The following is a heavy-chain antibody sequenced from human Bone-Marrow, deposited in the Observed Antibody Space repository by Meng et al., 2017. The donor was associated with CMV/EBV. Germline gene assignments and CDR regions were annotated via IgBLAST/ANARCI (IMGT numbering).Heavy chain of an antibody. V-gene: IGHV3-11*01. Sequence: TFSDYYMSWIRQAPGEGLEWVSDISSSGSTKYYADSVKGRFTISRDNAKNSLYLQMNSLRAEDTAVYYCAREIEWYYYDSSGYSIPGYWGQGTLVTVSS. J-gene: IGHJ4*02. CDR2: ISSSGSTK. D-gene: IGHD3-22*01. CDR1: TFSDYY. CDR3: AREIEWYYYDSSGYSIPGY.